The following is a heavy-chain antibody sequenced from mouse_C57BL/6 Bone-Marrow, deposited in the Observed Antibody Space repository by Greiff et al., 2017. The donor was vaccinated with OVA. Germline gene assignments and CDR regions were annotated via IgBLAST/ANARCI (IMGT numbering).Heavy chain of an antibody. CDR1: GYSITSGYD. J-gene: IGHJ2*01. D-gene: IGHD1-1*01. Sequence: EVKLMESGPGMVKPSQSLSLTCTVTGYSITSGYDWHWIRHFPGNKLEWMGYISYSGSTNYNPSLKSRISITHDTSKNHFFLKLNSVTTEDTATYYCARGLGYYGSSSFDYWGQGTTLTVSS. CDR3: ARGLGYYGSSSFDY. CDR2: ISYSGST. V-gene: IGHV3-1*01.